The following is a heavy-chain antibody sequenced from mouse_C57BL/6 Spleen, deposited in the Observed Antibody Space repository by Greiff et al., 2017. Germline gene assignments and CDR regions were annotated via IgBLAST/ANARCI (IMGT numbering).Heavy chain of an antibody. J-gene: IGHJ4*01. D-gene: IGHD4-1*01. Sequence: VQLQQSVAELVRPGASVKLSCTASGFHIKNTYMHWVKQRPEQGLEWIGRIDPANGNTKYAPKFQGKATITADTSSNTAYLQLSSLTSEDTAIYYCAPNWSYAMDYWGQGTSVTVSS. CDR3: APNWSYAMDY. CDR1: GFHIKNTY. V-gene: IGHV14-3*01. CDR2: IDPANGNT.